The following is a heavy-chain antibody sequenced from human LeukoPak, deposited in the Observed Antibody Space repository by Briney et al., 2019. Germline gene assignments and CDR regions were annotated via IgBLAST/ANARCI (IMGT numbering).Heavy chain of an antibody. J-gene: IGHJ6*02. Sequence: GGCLRLSCAAYGFTFSYYYMTSIRQPPGKGAEWVSSISSNGGPTTYVDSVKGRFTISRDNAKHSLYLQMNSLRADDTFVYYCERINYDTVDVWGQGTAVTVSS. CDR3: ERINYDTVDV. D-gene: IGHD3-3*01. V-gene: IGHV3-11*03. CDR2: ISSNGGPT. CDR1: GFTFSYYY.